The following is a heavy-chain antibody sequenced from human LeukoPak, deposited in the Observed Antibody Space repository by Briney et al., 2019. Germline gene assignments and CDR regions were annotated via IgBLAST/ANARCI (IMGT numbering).Heavy chain of an antibody. Sequence: ASVKVSCKASGYTFTSYAISWVRQAPGQGLEWVGWIGTYNGNTNYPQKLQGRVTMTTDTSTSTAYMELRSLRSDDAAVYYSAADGVATGFDYWGQGTLVTVSS. CDR3: AADGVATGFDY. CDR1: GYTFTSYA. CDR2: IGTYNGNT. J-gene: IGHJ4*02. V-gene: IGHV1-18*01. D-gene: IGHD4-17*01.